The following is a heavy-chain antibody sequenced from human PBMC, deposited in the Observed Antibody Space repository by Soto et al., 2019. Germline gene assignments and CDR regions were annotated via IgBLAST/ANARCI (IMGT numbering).Heavy chain of an antibody. Sequence: GESLKISCKGSGYGFPTYWIGWLRQMPGKGLEWMGIIYPGDSDTRYGPSFQGQVTISADKSLSTAYLQWRSLKASDSAIYYCARHYYDGNGYYPEAWGQGTLVTVSS. CDR1: GYGFPTYW. D-gene: IGHD3-22*01. V-gene: IGHV5-51*01. CDR3: ARHYYDGNGYYPEA. J-gene: IGHJ5*02. CDR2: IYPGDSDT.